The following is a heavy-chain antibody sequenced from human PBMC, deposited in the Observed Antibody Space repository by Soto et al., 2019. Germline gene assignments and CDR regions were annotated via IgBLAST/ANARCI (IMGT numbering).Heavy chain of an antibody. J-gene: IGHJ4*02. Sequence: QVQLVQSGAAMKKPGASVKVSCKASGYTFTSYDINWVRQATGQGLEWMGWINPNTGYTDYAQKFQDRVTMTGNTSITTAYMELSSLRSEDTAVYYCVRGRVMITFGVVIAIDYWGQGSPVTLSS. D-gene: IGHD3-16*02. CDR1: GYTFTSYD. CDR3: VRGRVMITFGVVIAIDY. V-gene: IGHV1-8*01. CDR2: INPNTGYT.